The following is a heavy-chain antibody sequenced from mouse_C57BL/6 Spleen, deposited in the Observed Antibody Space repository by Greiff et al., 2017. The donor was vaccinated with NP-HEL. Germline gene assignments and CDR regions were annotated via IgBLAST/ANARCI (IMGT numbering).Heavy chain of an antibody. J-gene: IGHJ4*01. Sequence: QVQLQQPGAELVKPGASVKLSCKASGYTFTSYWMHWVKQRPGQGLEWIGMIHPNSGSTNYNEKFKSKATLTVDKSSSTAYMQLSSLTSEDSAVYYCARYSSGYVGAMDYWGQGTSVTVSS. CDR3: ARYSSGYVGAMDY. CDR1: GYTFTSYW. CDR2: IHPNSGST. V-gene: IGHV1-64*01. D-gene: IGHD3-2*02.